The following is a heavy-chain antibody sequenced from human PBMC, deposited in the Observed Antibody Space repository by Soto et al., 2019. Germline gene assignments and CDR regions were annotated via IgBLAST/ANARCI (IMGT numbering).Heavy chain of an antibody. J-gene: IGHJ4*02. CDR2: IIPILGTA. CDR3: ARGGTAGGSLFDY. CDR1: GGTFSSDA. Sequence: QVQLVQSGAEVKKPGSSVKVSCKASGGTFSSDAISWGRQAPGQGLEWMGGIIPILGTANYAQQFQGRVTITADESTSTDYMELSSLRSEDTAVYYCARGGTAGGSLFDYWGQGTLVTVSS. V-gene: IGHV1-69*01. D-gene: IGHD1-26*01.